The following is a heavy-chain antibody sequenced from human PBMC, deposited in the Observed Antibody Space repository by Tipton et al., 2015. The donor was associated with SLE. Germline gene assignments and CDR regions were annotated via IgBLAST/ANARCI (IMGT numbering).Heavy chain of an antibody. CDR2: IYHDGST. Sequence: TLSLTCTVSGASISNNDYYWGWFRQPPGKGLEWIGSIYHDGSTYYNPSLKSRVTISRDTSKNQFSLRGTSVTAADTAVYSCARHDYDSNGYYQHYFDYWGQGTLVTVSS. CDR3: ARHDYDSNGYYQHYFDY. J-gene: IGHJ4*02. V-gene: IGHV4-39*01. D-gene: IGHD3-22*01. CDR1: GASISNNDYY.